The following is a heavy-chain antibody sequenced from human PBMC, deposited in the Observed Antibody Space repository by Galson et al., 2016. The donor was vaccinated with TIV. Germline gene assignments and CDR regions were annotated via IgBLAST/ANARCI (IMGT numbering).Heavy chain of an antibody. CDR1: GGTFSNYG. CDR2: IIPIFGVP. Sequence: SVKVSCKASGGTFSNYGVSWVRQAPGQGLEWMGGIIPIFGVPKYGQKFQGRLTITADESTSPAYMELSSLRSEDTAVYYCARGFSNLRYYVSGSYVYFDYWGQGTLVTVSS. V-gene: IGHV1-69*13. J-gene: IGHJ4*02. D-gene: IGHD3-16*01. CDR3: ARGFSNLRYYVSGSYVYFDY.